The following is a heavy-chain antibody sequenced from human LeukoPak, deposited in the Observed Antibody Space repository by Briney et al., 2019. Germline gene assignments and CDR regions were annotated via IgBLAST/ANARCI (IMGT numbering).Heavy chain of an antibody. V-gene: IGHV4-61*01. Sequence: NSSETLSLTCTVSGGSISSSSYYWSWIRQPPGKGLEWIGYIYYSGSTDYNPSLKSRVTISIDASKNQFSLRLRSVTAADTAVYYCARAAIGSNSEFDYWGQGTLVTVSS. CDR1: GGSISSSSYY. J-gene: IGHJ4*02. CDR2: IYYSGST. D-gene: IGHD4-23*01. CDR3: ARAAIGSNSEFDY.